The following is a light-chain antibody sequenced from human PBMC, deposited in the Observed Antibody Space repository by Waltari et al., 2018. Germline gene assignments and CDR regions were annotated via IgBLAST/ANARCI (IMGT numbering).Light chain of an antibody. J-gene: IGLJ2*01. CDR2: EVF. CDR1: SSDVGGYSY. CDR3: SSYAGSNNVV. V-gene: IGLV2-8*01. Sequence: QSALTQPPSASGSPGQSVPISCTGTSSDVGGYSYVSWYQQHPGKAPKLIIFEVFQRPSGVPDRFSGSKSGNTASLTVSGLQAEDEADYYCSSYAGSNNVVFGGGTKQTVL.